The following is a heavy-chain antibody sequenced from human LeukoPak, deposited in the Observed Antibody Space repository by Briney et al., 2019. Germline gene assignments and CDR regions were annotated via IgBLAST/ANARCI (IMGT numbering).Heavy chain of an antibody. Sequence: GGSLRLSCAASGFTFSSHDMHWVRQPTGKGLEWVSVIGAAGNTYYTDSVKGRFTISRENAKNSLYLQMDNLRAEDTAVYYCARSKSYSSGWTDFDCWGQGTLVTVSS. V-gene: IGHV3-13*01. CDR1: GFTFSSHD. CDR2: IGAAGNT. CDR3: ARSKSYSSGWTDFDC. D-gene: IGHD6-19*01. J-gene: IGHJ4*02.